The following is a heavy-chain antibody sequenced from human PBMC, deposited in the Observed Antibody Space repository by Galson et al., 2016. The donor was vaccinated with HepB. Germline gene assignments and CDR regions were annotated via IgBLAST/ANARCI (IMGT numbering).Heavy chain of an antibody. V-gene: IGHV3-21*01. CDR3: ARSYTSGWDYYFDY. Sequence: SLRLSCAASGFPLSSCTMNWVRQAPGKGLEWVSSINYIYYADSVKGRFTISRDNAKNSLYLQMNSLRAEDTAVYYCARSYTSGWDYYFDYWGQGALVTVSS. J-gene: IGHJ4*02. CDR2: INYI. CDR1: GFPLSSCT. D-gene: IGHD6-19*01.